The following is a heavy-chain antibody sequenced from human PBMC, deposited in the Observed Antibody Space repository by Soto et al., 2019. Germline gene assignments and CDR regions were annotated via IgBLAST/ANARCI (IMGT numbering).Heavy chain of an antibody. CDR1: GGTFSSYA. D-gene: IGHD3-3*01. CDR3: ARVGSGYSGPDYYYYGMDV. Sequence: ASVKVSCKASGGTFSSYAISWVRQAPGQGLEWMGGIIPIFGTANYAQKFQGRVTITADESTSTAYMELSSLRSEDTAVYYCARVGSGYSGPDYYYYGMDVWGQGTTVTVSS. V-gene: IGHV1-69*13. J-gene: IGHJ6*02. CDR2: IIPIFGTA.